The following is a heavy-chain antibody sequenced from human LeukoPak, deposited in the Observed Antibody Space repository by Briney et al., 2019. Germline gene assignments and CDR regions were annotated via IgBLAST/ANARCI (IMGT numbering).Heavy chain of an antibody. CDR1: GSTVSHNY. D-gene: IGHD3-22*01. J-gene: IGHJ4*02. CDR2: IYNDGSS. V-gene: IGHV3-53*01. Sequence: GGSLRLSCAASGSTVSHNYMSWVRQAPGKGLEWVSIIYNDGSSYYADSVKGRFTISRDNSKNTVYLQMNSLRAEDTAVYYCARDRHYYDTSGDRSYFFDYWGQGTLVIVSS. CDR3: ARDRHYYDTSGDRSYFFDY.